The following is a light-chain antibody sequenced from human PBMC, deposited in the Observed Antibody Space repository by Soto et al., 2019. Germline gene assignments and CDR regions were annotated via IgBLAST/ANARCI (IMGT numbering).Light chain of an antibody. CDR2: QDN. J-gene: IGLJ2*01. V-gene: IGLV3-1*01. CDR1: KLGDKY. CDR3: QAWDSSTVV. Sequence: SYELTQPPSVSMSPGQTASITCSGDKLGDKYACWFQQKPGQSPVLVIYQDNKRPSGIPERFSGSNSGNTATLTISGTQAMDEADYYCQAWDSSTVVFGGGTKVTVL.